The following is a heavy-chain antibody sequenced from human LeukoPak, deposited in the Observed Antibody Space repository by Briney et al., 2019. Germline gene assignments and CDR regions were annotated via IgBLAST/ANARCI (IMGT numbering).Heavy chain of an antibody. CDR2: INHSGST. CDR3: ARHDYGDPTPGTDY. V-gene: IGHV4-34*01. J-gene: IGHJ4*02. D-gene: IGHD4-17*01. Sequence: PSETLSLTCAVYGGSFSGYYWSWIRQPPGKGLEWIGEINHSGSTNYNPSLKSRVTISVDTSKNQFSLKLSSVTAADTAVYYCARHDYGDPTPGTDYWGQGTLVTVSS. CDR1: GGSFSGYY.